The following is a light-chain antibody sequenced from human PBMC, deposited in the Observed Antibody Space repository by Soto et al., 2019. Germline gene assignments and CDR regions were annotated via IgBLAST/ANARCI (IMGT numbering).Light chain of an antibody. V-gene: IGLV2-14*01. CDR1: SIEVGGYNY. CDR3: SSYTSSSTVV. CDR2: DVS. Sequence: QSALTQPASMSGSPGQSITISCTGTSIEVGGYNYVSWYQQHPGKAPKLMIYDVSNRPSGVSNRFSGSKSGNTASLTISGLQAEDEADYYCSSYTSSSTVVFGGGTKLTVL. J-gene: IGLJ2*01.